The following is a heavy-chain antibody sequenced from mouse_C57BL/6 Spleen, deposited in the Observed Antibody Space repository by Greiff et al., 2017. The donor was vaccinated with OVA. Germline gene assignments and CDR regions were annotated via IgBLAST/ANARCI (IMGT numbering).Heavy chain of an antibody. D-gene: IGHD1-1*02. V-gene: IGHV3-6*01. Sequence: DVQLQESGPGLVKPSQSLSLTCSVTGYSITSGYYWNWIRQFPGNKLEWMGYISYDGSNNYNPSLKNRISITRDTSKNQFFLKLNSVTTEDTATYYCARDRWLDAMDYWGQGTSVTVSS. CDR2: ISYDGSN. J-gene: IGHJ4*01. CDR3: ARDRWLDAMDY. CDR1: GYSITSGYY.